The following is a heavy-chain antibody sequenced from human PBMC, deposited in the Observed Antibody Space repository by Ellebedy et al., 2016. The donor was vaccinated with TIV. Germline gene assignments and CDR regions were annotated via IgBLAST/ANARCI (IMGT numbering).Heavy chain of an antibody. CDR2: ISGSGGST. D-gene: IGHD3-22*01. Sequence: PGGSLRLSCAASGFTFSSYAMSWVRQAPGMGLEWVSAISGSGGSTYYADSVKGRFTISRDNSKNTLYLQMNSLTAEDTAVYYCAKYYDSSVSYYFDYWGQGTLVTVSS. J-gene: IGHJ4*02. CDR3: AKYYDSSVSYYFDY. CDR1: GFTFSSYA. V-gene: IGHV3-23*01.